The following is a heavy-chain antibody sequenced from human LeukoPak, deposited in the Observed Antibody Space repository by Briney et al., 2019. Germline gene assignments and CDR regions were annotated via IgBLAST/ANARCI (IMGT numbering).Heavy chain of an antibody. CDR1: GDSVSSNSAA. Sequence: SQTLSLTCAISGDSVSSNSAAWNWIRQSPSRGLEWLGRTYYRSKWSNNYAVSVKSRITINSDTSKNQFSLKLSSVTAADTAVYYCARGREFSGWYYPQYFQHWGQGTLVTVSS. CDR3: ARGREFSGWYYPQYFQH. CDR2: TYYRSKWSN. D-gene: IGHD6-19*01. V-gene: IGHV6-1*01. J-gene: IGHJ1*01.